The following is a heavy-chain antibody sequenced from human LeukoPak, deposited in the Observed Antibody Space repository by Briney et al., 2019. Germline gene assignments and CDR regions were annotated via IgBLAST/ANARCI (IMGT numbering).Heavy chain of an antibody. CDR3: AKTGRDYYYYYYMDV. Sequence: PGGSLRLSXAASGFTFSSYGMHWVRQAPGKGLEWVAFIRYDGSNKYYADSVKGRFTISRDNSKNTLYLQMNSLRAEDTAVYYCAKTGRDYYYYYYMDVWGKGTTVTVSS. V-gene: IGHV3-30*02. CDR1: GFTFSSYG. J-gene: IGHJ6*03. CDR2: IRYDGSNK. D-gene: IGHD3-10*01.